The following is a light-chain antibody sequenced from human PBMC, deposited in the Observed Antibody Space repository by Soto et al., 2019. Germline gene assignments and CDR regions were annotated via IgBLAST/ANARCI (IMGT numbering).Light chain of an antibody. CDR1: QSVRSY. V-gene: IGKV3-11*01. CDR2: DAS. CDR3: QQRSNWPIT. Sequence: EIVLTQSPATLSLSPGERATLSCRASQSVRSYLAWYQQKPGQAPRLLIYDASNWATGVPARFSGGGSGTDFTLTLSSLEPEDFAFYYCQQRSNWPITFGQGTRLEI. J-gene: IGKJ5*01.